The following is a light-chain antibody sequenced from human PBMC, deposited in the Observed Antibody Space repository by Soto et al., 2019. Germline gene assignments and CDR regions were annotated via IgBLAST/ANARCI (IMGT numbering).Light chain of an antibody. CDR1: SSDIGNYNL. V-gene: IGLV2-23*02. J-gene: IGLJ2*01. CDR3: CSYVGTSSFVV. Sequence: QSALTQPAPVSGSPGQSITISCTGTSSDIGNYNLVSWYQQHPGKAPKLMIYEVSKRPSGVSNRFSGSKSGNTASLTISGLQAEDETDYYCCSYVGTSSFVVFGGGTKLTVL. CDR2: EVS.